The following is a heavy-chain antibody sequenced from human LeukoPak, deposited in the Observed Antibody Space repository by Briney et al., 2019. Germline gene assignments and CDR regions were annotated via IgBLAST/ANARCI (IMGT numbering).Heavy chain of an antibody. D-gene: IGHD6-13*01. V-gene: IGHV3-48*01. Sequence: GESLKISCKGSGYSFTSYWIGWVRQAPGKGLEWVSYISSSSSTIYYADSVKGRFTISRDNAKNSLYLQMNSLRAEDTAVYYCARDSSSWFDYYYYYYMDVWGKGTTVTVSS. CDR3: ARDSSSWFDYYYYYYMDV. CDR2: ISSSSSTI. CDR1: GYSFTSYW. J-gene: IGHJ6*03.